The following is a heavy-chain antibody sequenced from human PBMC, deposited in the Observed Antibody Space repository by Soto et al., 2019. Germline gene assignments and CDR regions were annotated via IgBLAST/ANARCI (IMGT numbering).Heavy chain of an antibody. D-gene: IGHD3-22*01. CDR1: GFSLSNNG. CDR3: AKGGSGNYLTYYYYYGMDV. CDR2: ISYDGNNK. J-gene: IGHJ6*02. Sequence: GGSLRLSCAATGFSLSNNGMHWVRQAPGKGLEWVAVISYDGNNKYYADSVKGRFTISRDNSKNTVYLEMNNLRAEDTAMYYCAKGGSGNYLTYYYYYGMDVWGQGTTVTVSS. V-gene: IGHV3-30*18.